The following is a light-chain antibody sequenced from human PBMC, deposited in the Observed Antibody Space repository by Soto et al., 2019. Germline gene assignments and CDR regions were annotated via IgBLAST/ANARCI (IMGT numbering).Light chain of an antibody. J-gene: IGKJ5*01. V-gene: IGKV3-20*01. CDR3: QQYGSSPPIT. CDR2: GAS. CDR1: QSVSSSY. Sequence: EIVLTQSPGTLSLSQGEGATLSCRASQSVSSSYLAWYQQKPGQAPRLLIYGASSRATGIPDRFSGSGSGTDFKLTISRLEPEDFAVYYCQQYGSSPPITFGQGTRLEIK.